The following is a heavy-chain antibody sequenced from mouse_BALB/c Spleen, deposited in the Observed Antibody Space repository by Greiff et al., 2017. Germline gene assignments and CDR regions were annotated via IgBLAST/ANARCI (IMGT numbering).Heavy chain of an antibody. J-gene: IGHJ3*01. D-gene: IGHD4-1*01. CDR2: IYPGNVNT. CDR3: ARSELTGTWFAY. CDR1: GYTFTSYY. Sequence: VKLMESGPELVKPGASVRISCKASGYTFTSYYIHWVKQRPGQGLEWIGWIYPGNVNTKYNEKFKGKATLTADKSSSTAYMQLSSLTSEDSAVYFCARSELTGTWFAYWGQGTLVTVSA. V-gene: IGHV1S56*01.